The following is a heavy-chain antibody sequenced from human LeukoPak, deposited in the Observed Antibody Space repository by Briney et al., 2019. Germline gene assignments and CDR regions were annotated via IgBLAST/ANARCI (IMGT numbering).Heavy chain of an antibody. D-gene: IGHD1-14*01. J-gene: IGHJ4*02. CDR2: ISYDGRNK. V-gene: IGHV3-30*01. CDR3: ARGRYISPESYFDY. Sequence: PGGSLRLSCAASGFTFSSYAMHWVRQAPGKGLEWVAVISYDGRNKYYADSVKGRFTISRDNSKNTLYLQMNSLRAEDTAVYYCARGRYISPESYFDYWGQGTLVTVSS. CDR1: GFTFSSYA.